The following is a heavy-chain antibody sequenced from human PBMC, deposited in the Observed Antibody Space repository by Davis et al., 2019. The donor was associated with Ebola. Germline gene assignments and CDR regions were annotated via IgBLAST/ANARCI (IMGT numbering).Heavy chain of an antibody. CDR3: ARHATGGSYWGNWFDP. V-gene: IGHV5-51*01. CDR1: GYSFTSYW. D-gene: IGHD1-26*01. Sequence: GESLKISCKGSGYSFTSYWIGWVRQMPGKGLEWLGIIYPGDSDTRYSPSFQGQVTISADKSISTAYLQWSSLKASDTAMYYCARHATGGSYWGNWFDPWGQGTLVTVSS. CDR2: IYPGDSDT. J-gene: IGHJ5*02.